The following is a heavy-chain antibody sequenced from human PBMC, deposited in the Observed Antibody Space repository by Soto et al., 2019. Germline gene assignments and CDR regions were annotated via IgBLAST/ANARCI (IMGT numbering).Heavy chain of an antibody. J-gene: IGHJ5*02. CDR3: AKATTIVLMVYDPYNWYDP. Sequence: GGSLRLSCAASGFTFSSYGMHWVRQAPGKGLEWVAVISYDGSNKYYADSVKGRFTISRDNSKNTLYLQMNSLRAEDTAVYYCAKATTIVLMVYDPYNWYDPWGQGTLVTVSS. D-gene: IGHD2-8*01. V-gene: IGHV3-30*18. CDR1: GFTFSSYG. CDR2: ISYDGSNK.